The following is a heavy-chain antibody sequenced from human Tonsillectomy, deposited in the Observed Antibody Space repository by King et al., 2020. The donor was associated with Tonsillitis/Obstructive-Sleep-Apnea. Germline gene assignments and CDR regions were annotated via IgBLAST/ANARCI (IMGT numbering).Heavy chain of an antibody. CDR2: INWNGGST. J-gene: IGHJ3*02. D-gene: IGHD2-2*01. CDR3: ARDRGVPAATYDAFDI. V-gene: IGHV3-20*04. Sequence: VQMVESGGGVVRPGGSLRLSCAASGFTFDDYGMSWVRQAPGKGLEWVSAINWNGGSTGYADSVKGRFTISRDNAKNSLYLQMNSLRAEDTALYYCARDRGVPAATYDAFDIWGQGTMVTVSS. CDR1: GFTFDDYG.